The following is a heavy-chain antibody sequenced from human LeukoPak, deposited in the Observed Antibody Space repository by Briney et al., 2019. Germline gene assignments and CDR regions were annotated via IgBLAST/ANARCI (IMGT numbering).Heavy chain of an antibody. CDR3: AKDPGATVVTTPDY. D-gene: IGHD4-23*01. J-gene: IGHJ4*02. Sequence: GRSLRLSCAASGFTFSSYGMHWVRQAPGKGLEWVAVMSYDGSNKYYADSVKGRFTISRDNSKNTLYLQMNSLRAEDTAVYYCAKDPGATVVTTPDYWGQGTLVTVSS. CDR2: MSYDGSNK. V-gene: IGHV3-30*18. CDR1: GFTFSSYG.